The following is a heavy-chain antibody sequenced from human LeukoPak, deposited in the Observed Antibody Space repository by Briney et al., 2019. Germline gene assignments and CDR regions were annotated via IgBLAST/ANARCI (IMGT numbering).Heavy chain of an antibody. D-gene: IGHD2-15*01. CDR1: GFTFSSYA. CDR3: ANNPYCSGGSCYLMGLDY. J-gene: IGHJ4*02. Sequence: GGSLRLSCAASGFTFSSYAMSWVRQAPGKGLEWVSAISGSGGSTYYADSVKGRFTISRDNSKNTLYLQMNSLRAEDTAVYYCANNPYCSGGSCYLMGLDYWGQGTLATVSS. V-gene: IGHV3-23*01. CDR2: ISGSGGST.